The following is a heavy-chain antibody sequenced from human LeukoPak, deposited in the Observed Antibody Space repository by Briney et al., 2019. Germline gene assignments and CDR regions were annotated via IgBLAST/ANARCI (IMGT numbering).Heavy chain of an antibody. Sequence: SVKVSCKASGGTFSSYAISWVRQAPGQGLEWMGRIIPILGIANYAQKFQGRVTITADKSTSTAYMELSSLRSEDTAVYYCARGRGSSSCHPADYWGQGTLVTVSS. CDR2: IIPILGIA. J-gene: IGHJ4*02. CDR3: ARGRGSSSCHPADY. D-gene: IGHD6-13*01. CDR1: GGTFSSYA. V-gene: IGHV1-69*04.